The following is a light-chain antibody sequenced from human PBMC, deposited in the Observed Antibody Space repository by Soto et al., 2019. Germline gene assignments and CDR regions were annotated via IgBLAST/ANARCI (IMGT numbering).Light chain of an antibody. V-gene: IGKV1-8*01. CDR2: AAS. CDR3: HQYYSYPT. CDR1: QGISSY. Sequence: AIRMTQSPSSFSASTGDRVTITCRASQGISSYLAWYQQKPGKAPKLLIYAASTLQSGVPSRFRGSGSGTDFTLTISCLQSEDFATYYCHQYYSYPTFGQGTRLEIK. J-gene: IGKJ5*01.